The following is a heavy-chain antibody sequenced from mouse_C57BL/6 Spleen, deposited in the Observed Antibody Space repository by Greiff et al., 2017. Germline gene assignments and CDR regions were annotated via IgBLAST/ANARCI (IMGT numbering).Heavy chain of an antibody. D-gene: IGHD2-1*01. V-gene: IGHV1-19*01. CDR2: INPYNGGP. Sequence: EVQLQQSGPVLVKPGASVKMSCKASGYTFTDYYMNWVKQSHGKSLEWIGVINPYNGGPSYNQKFKGKATLTVDQSSSTAYMELNSLTSEDSAVYYCARVGIYYGNFDYWGQGTTLTVSS. CDR3: ARVGIYYGNFDY. CDR1: GYTFTDYY. J-gene: IGHJ2*01.